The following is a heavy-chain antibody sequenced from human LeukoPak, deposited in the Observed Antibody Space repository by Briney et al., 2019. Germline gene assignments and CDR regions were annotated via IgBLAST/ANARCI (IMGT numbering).Heavy chain of an antibody. CDR3: AVTAAGRDYMDV. Sequence: ASVKVSCKVSGYSFTDFYMQWIPQAPGKGLEWMGLFDPEDDETVYAEKFQGRVTITADTSRDTSYMSLSSLRPEDTAVYYCAVTAAGRDYMDVWGNGTMVTVSS. CDR1: GYSFTDFY. J-gene: IGHJ6*03. CDR2: FDPEDDET. D-gene: IGHD6-13*01. V-gene: IGHV1-69-2*01.